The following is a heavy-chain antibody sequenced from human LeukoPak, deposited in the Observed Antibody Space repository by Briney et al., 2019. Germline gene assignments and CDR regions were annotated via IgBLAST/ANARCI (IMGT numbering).Heavy chain of an antibody. CDR3: TTAMTTVTSFDY. J-gene: IGHJ4*02. CDR1: GFTFSNAW. CDR2: IKSKTDGGTT. D-gene: IGHD4-11*01. Sequence: PGGSPRLSCAASGFTFSNAWMSWVRQAPGKGLEWVGRIKSKTDGGTTDYAAPVKGRFTISRDDSKNTLYLQMNSLKTEDTAVYYCTTAMTTVTSFDYWGQGTLVTVSS. V-gene: IGHV3-15*01.